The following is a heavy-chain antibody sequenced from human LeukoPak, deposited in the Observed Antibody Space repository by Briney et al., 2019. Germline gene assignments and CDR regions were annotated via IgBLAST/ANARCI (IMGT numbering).Heavy chain of an antibody. CDR2: ISAYNGNT. Sequence: ASVKVSCKASGYTFTSYGISWVRQAPGQGLEWMGWISAYNGNTNYAQKLQGRVTMTTDTSTSTAYMELRSLRSDDTAVYYCARVAMARGVKPRTHFDYWGQGTLVTVSS. J-gene: IGHJ4*02. V-gene: IGHV1-18*01. CDR1: GYTFTSYG. CDR3: ARVAMARGVKPRTHFDY. D-gene: IGHD3-10*01.